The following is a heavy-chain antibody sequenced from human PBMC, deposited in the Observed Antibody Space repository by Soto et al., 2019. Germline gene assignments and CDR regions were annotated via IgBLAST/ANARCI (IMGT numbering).Heavy chain of an antibody. J-gene: IGHJ4*02. Sequence: QLQLQESGPGLVKPSETLSLTCTVSGGSISSRYYWGWIRQPPGKGLEWIGSVYYSGSTYYNPSLKSRVTLSVDTSKNQFSLRLSSVTAADTAVFYCARADYASGSYYPSFDYWGQGTLVTVSS. D-gene: IGHD3-10*01. CDR1: GGSISSRYY. V-gene: IGHV4-39*01. CDR2: VYYSGST. CDR3: ARADYASGSYYPSFDY.